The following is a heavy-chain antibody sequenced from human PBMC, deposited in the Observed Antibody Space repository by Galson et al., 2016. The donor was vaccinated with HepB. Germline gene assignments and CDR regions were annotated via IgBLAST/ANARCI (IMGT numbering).Heavy chain of an antibody. Sequence: SLRLSCAASGFTFSTYSMNWVRQAPGKGLEWVSSISSSSTYIYYADSLTGRFTISRDNAQSSLYLQMNSLRAEDTAVYYCARAVEMTAGISGFNWFDPWGQGTLVTVSS. V-gene: IGHV3-21*01. CDR2: ISSSSTYI. CDR1: GFTFSTYS. CDR3: ARAVEMTAGISGFNWFDP. J-gene: IGHJ5*02. D-gene: IGHD1-14*01.